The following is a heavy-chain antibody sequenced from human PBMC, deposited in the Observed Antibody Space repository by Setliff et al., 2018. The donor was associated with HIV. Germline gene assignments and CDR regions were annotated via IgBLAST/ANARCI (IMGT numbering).Heavy chain of an antibody. Sequence: PSETLFLTCAVYGGSFSGYHWNWIRQFPGKGLEWIGEINHTGNTQYNPSLKSRVTMSEETSKNQFSLKLKPVTAADTAIYFCARGKGGLVGPAEFDYWGPGTLVTVPS. CDR2: INHTGNT. CDR3: ARGKGGLVGPAEFDY. CDR1: GGSFSGYH. J-gene: IGHJ4*02. D-gene: IGHD1-26*01. V-gene: IGHV4-34*01.